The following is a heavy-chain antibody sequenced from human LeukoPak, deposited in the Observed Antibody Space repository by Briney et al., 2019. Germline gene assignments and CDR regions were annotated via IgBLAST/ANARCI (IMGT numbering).Heavy chain of an antibody. CDR2: INPNSGGT. CDR3: AREVDTAMVTGY. CDR1: GYTFTSYG. V-gene: IGHV1-2*02. J-gene: IGHJ4*02. Sequence: ASVKVSCKASGYTFTSYGISWVRQAPGQGLEWMGWINPNSGGTNYAQKFQGRVTMTRDTSISTAYMELSRLRSDDTAVYYCAREVDTAMVTGYWGQGTLVTVSS. D-gene: IGHD5-18*01.